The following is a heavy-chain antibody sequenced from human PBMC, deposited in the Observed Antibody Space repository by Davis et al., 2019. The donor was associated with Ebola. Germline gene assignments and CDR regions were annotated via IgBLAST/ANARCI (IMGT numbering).Heavy chain of an antibody. Sequence: GGSLRLSCAASGFTFRNYVMSWVRQAPGKGLEWVSTLGTSADTYYADSVKGRFTISRANSKNTLYLQMNGLRVEDTAIYYCAKDTSNIWFDIWGQGTNVTVSS. CDR3: AKDTSNIWFDI. D-gene: IGHD1-26*01. J-gene: IGHJ3*02. CDR1: GFTFRNYV. V-gene: IGHV3-23*01. CDR2: LGTSADT.